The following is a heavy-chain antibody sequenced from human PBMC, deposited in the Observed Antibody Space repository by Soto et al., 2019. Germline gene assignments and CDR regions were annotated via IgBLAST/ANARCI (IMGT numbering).Heavy chain of an antibody. CDR2: TYYRSKWYN. D-gene: IGHD6-6*01. CDR1: GDSVSSNSAA. J-gene: IGHJ6*02. V-gene: IGHV6-1*01. Sequence: PSQTLSLTCAISGDSVSSNSAAWNWIRQSPSRGLEWLGRTYYRSKWYNDYAVSVKSRITINPATSKNQFSLQLNSVTPEDTAVYYCARDPPEAARPPAGSYYYYGMDVWGQGTTVTVSS. CDR3: ARDPPEAARPPAGSYYYYGMDV.